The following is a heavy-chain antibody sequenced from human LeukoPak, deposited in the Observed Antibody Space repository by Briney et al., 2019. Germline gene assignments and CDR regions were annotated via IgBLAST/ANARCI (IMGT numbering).Heavy chain of an antibody. Sequence: GGSLRLSCAPSGITFTSYGMSGVRQAPGKGLEWVSLISWDGGSTYYADSVKGRFTISRDNTKNSLYLQMNSLRAEDTALYYCAKGPSAMVIPYYYYMDVWGKGTTVTVSS. J-gene: IGHJ6*03. V-gene: IGHV3-43D*03. CDR3: AKGPSAMVIPYYYYMDV. D-gene: IGHD5-18*01. CDR1: GITFTSYG. CDR2: ISWDGGST.